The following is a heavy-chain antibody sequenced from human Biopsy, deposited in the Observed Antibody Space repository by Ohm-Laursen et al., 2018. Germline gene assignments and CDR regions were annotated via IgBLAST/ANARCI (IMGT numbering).Heavy chain of an antibody. Sequence: SLRLSCAASGFGMYAMHWVHQPPGKGLEWLAVIAYDGSNKYYAESVKGRFTISRDRSRDTVHLQMNSLRYEDTALYYCAKDGGQWLGGAFDIWGHGTMVSVSS. D-gene: IGHD6-19*01. CDR1: GFGMYA. V-gene: IGHV3-30*18. CDR2: IAYDGSNK. J-gene: IGHJ3*02. CDR3: AKDGGQWLGGAFDI.